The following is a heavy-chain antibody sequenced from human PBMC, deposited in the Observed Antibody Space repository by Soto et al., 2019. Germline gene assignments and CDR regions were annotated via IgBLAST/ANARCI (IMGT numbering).Heavy chain of an antibody. CDR2: INHSGST. V-gene: IGHV4-39*07. CDR3: ARVAFRDIVVVPEKSRGDWFDP. CDR1: GGSISSGGYY. J-gene: IGHJ5*02. Sequence: SETLSLTCTVSGGSISSGGYYWSWIRQHPGKGLEWIGEINHSGSTNYNPSLKSRVTISVDTSKNQFSLKLSSVTAADTAVYYCARVAFRDIVVVPEKSRGDWFDPWGQGTLVTVSS. D-gene: IGHD2-2*01.